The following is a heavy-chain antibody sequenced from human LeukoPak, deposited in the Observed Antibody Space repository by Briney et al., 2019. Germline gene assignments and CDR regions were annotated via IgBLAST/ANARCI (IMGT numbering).Heavy chain of an antibody. V-gene: IGHV3-66*02. D-gene: IGHD6-19*01. J-gene: IGHJ3*02. CDR3: ANRQWLNTGSAFDI. CDR1: GFSVSVNY. CDR2: LFASGYS. Sequence: PGGSLRLSCAASGFSVSVNYMSWVRQAPGKGLEWVSTLFASGYSTYADSVKGRFTISRDNSKNTLYLQMNSLRAEDTAVYYCANRQWLNTGSAFDIWGQGTMVTVSS.